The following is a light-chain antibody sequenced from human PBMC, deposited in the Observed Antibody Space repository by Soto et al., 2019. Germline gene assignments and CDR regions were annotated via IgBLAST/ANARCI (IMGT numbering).Light chain of an antibody. Sequence: EIGLTQSPGTLSLCPGERATLSCRASQSVSSSYIAWYQQKPGQAPRLLIYGASSRATGIPDRFSGSGSGTDFTLTISRLEPEDFAVYYCQQYGSSPQVTFGGGTKVEIK. J-gene: IGKJ4*01. CDR1: QSVSSSY. CDR2: GAS. V-gene: IGKV3-20*01. CDR3: QQYGSSPQVT.